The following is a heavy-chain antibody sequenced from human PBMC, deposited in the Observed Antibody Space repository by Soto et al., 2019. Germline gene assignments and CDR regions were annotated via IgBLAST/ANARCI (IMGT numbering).Heavy chain of an antibody. J-gene: IGHJ6*02. Sequence: GESLKISCKGSGYSFTSYWIGWVRQMPGKSLEWMGIIYPGDSDTRYSPSFQGQVTISADKSISTAYLQWGSLKASDTATYHCPSSLAGNSYYYGMDVWRQGTTVTVSS. CDR1: GYSFTSYW. V-gene: IGHV5-51*01. CDR2: IYPGDSDT. CDR3: PSSLAGNSYYYGMDV.